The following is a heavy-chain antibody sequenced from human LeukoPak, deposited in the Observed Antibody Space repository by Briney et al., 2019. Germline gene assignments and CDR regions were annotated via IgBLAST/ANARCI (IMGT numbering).Heavy chain of an antibody. CDR1: VYTFTSYD. J-gene: IGHJ3*02. V-gene: IGHV1-8*01. D-gene: IGHD2-15*01. CDR2: MNPNSGNT. Sequence: RVSSKASVYTFTSYDINRVREATGHGVGWMGWMNPNSGNTGYAQKFPGRVTTTRNTSIGTGYIALSSLRSEDPAVYYCARGSGAGAHRTYAFDIWGQGTMVTVSS. CDR3: ARGSGAGAHRTYAFDI.